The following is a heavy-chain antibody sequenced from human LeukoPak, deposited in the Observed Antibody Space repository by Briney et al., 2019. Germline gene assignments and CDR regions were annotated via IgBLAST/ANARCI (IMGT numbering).Heavy chain of an antibody. Sequence: GASVKVSCKASGGTFSSYAISWVRQAPGQGLEWMGWISTYSGDTIYAQKIQGRVTMTADTSTNTVYMDLRSLRSDDTAVYYCARDLGHCRNVVCSSSAYWGRGTLVTVSS. CDR1: GGTFSSYA. J-gene: IGHJ4*02. V-gene: IGHV1-18*01. CDR2: ISTYSGDT. CDR3: ARDLGHCRNVVCSSSAY. D-gene: IGHD1-14*01.